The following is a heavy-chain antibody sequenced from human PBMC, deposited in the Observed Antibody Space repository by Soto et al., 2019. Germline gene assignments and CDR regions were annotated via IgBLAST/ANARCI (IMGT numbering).Heavy chain of an antibody. J-gene: IGHJ4*02. CDR1: GFTFSDYY. D-gene: IGHD5-12*01. CDR3: ARDHHRYSGYEYVDY. Sequence: QVQLVESGGGLVKPGGSLRLSCAASGFTFSDYYMSWIRQAPGKGLEWVSYISSSSSYTNYADSVKGRFTISRDNAQNSLYLQMNSLRAEDTAVYYCARDHHRYSGYEYVDYWGQGTLGTVSS. V-gene: IGHV3-11*05. CDR2: ISSSSSYT.